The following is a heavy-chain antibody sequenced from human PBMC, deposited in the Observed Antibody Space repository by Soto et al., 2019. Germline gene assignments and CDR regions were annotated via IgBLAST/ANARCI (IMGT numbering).Heavy chain of an antibody. CDR2: IIPIFGTA. J-gene: IGHJ6*02. V-gene: IGHV1-69*01. CDR3: ARDGSGYRSRASPMDV. D-gene: IGHD3-22*01. CDR1: GDTFSSYA. Sequence: QVQLVQSGAEVKKPVSSVKVSCNASGDTFSSYAISWVRQAPGQGLEWMGGIIPIFGTANYAQKFQGRVTITADESTSTAYMELSSLRSEDTAVYYCARDGSGYRSRASPMDVWGQGTKVTVSS.